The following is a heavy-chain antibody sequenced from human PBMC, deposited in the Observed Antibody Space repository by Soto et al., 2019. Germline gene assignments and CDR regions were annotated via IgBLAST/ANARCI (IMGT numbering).Heavy chain of an antibody. J-gene: IGHJ4*02. D-gene: IGHD3-22*01. CDR3: AKSSYDSSGYYYPHFDY. Sequence: GGSLRLSCAASGFTFSSYGMHWVRQAPGKGLELVAVIWYDGSNKYYADSVKGRFTISRDNSKNTLYLQMNSLRAEDTAVYYCAKSSYDSSGYYYPHFDYWGQGTLVTVSS. CDR1: GFTFSSYG. V-gene: IGHV3-33*06. CDR2: IWYDGSNK.